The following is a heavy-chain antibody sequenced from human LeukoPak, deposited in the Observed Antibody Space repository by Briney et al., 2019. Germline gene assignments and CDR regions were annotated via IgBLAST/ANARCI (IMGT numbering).Heavy chain of an antibody. CDR1: GFTFSTYS. Sequence: PGGSLRLSCAASGFTFSTYSMNWVRQAPGKGLEWVSYISSRSDTLYYADSVEGRFTISRDNAQNSLYLQMNSLRAEDTAVYYCAKYWSSWSVDYWGQGILVTVSS. CDR3: AKYWSSWSVDY. V-gene: IGHV3-48*01. J-gene: IGHJ4*02. D-gene: IGHD6-13*01. CDR2: ISSRSDTL.